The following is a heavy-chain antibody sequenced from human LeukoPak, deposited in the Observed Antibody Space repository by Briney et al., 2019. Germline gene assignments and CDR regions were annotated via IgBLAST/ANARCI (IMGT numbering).Heavy chain of an antibody. CDR2: ITGAGGGT. CDR3: AKETSSGNFVTIDC. D-gene: IGHD1-26*01. Sequence: GGSLRLSCAASGFTFSSYVMSWVRQAPGKGLEWVLAITGAGGGTNYADPVKGRFTISRDNSKNTLYLQMNSLRAEDTAVYYCAKETSSGNFVTIDCWGQGTLVTVSS. V-gene: IGHV3-23*01. CDR1: GFTFSSYV. J-gene: IGHJ4*02.